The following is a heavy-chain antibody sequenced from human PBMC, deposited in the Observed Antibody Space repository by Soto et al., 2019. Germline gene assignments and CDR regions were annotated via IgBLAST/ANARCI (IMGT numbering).Heavy chain of an antibody. CDR2: ISASGFGT. J-gene: IGHJ3*02. Sequence: EVQLLESGEGLVQPGGSLRLSCAASGFTFSSYAMTWVRQAPGKGLEWVSSISASGFGTYYADSVKGRFTISRDNSKKTLVLQMNSLIAEDTAVFYCAKDSRYSDYVRAFDIWGQGTVVTVSS. V-gene: IGHV3-23*01. CDR1: GFTFSSYA. CDR3: AKDSRYSDYVRAFDI. D-gene: IGHD5-12*01.